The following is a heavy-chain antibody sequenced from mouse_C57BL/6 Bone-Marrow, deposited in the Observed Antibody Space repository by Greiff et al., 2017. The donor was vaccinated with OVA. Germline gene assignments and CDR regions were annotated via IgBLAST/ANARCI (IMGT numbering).Heavy chain of an antibody. CDR1: GYTFTSYW. V-gene: IGHV1-55*01. J-gene: IGHJ2*01. CDR2: IYPGSGST. D-gene: IGHD1-2*01. Sequence: QVQLQQPGAELVKPGASVKMSCKASGYTFTSYWITWVKQRPGQGLEWIGDIYPGSGSTNYNEKFKSKATLTADTASSTAYMQLSTLTSEDSAVYYCASLITTVDYWGQGTTLTVSS. CDR3: ASLITTVDY.